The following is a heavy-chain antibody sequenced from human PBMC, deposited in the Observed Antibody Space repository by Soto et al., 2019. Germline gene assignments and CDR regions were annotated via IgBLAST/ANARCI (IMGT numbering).Heavy chain of an antibody. CDR1: GFTFSSYA. CDR3: AKGGAYSSKPTPLDV. D-gene: IGHD6-13*01. CDR2: ISGSGGST. V-gene: IGHV3-23*01. Sequence: EVQLLESGGGLVQPGGSLRLSCAASGFTFSSYAMSWVRQAPGKGLEWVAAISGSGGSTYYADSVKGRFTISRGNSKNTLYLQMNSLRAEDTAVYYCAKGGAYSSKPTPLDVWCQGTTVTVSS. J-gene: IGHJ6*02.